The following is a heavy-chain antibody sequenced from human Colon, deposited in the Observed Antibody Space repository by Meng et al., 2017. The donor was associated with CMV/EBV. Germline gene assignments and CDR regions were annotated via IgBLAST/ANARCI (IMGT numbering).Heavy chain of an antibody. CDR1: GGPISSSSYY. CDR2: IYYSGST. J-gene: IGHJ6*02. CDR3: ARPGAPGLAGVYYYGMDV. D-gene: IGHD3-10*01. V-gene: IGHV4-39*07. Sequence: SEILSPTCTVPGGPISSSSYYWGWIRQPPGKGLEWIGSIYYSGSTYYNPSLKSRVTISVDTSKNQFSLKLSSVTAADTAVYYCARPGAPGLAGVYYYGMDVWGQGTTVTVSS.